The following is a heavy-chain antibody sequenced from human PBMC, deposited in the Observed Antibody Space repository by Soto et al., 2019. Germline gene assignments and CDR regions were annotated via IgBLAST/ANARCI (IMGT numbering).Heavy chain of an antibody. Sequence: SVKVSCKASGGTFSSYAISWVRQAPGQGLEWMGGIIPIFGTANYAQKFQGRVTITADKSTSTAYMELSSLRSEDTAVYYCARDNRIYDILIVYQMDVTDVQGQGSTVTVS. V-gene: IGHV1-69*06. J-gene: IGHJ6*02. CDR2: IIPIFGTA. CDR3: ARDNRIYDILIVYQMDVTDV. CDR1: GGTFSSYA. D-gene: IGHD3-9*01.